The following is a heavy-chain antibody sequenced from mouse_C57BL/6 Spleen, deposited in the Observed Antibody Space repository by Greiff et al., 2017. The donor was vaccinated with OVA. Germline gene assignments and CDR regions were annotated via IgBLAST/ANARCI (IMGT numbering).Heavy chain of an antibody. J-gene: IGHJ4*01. CDR3: ARIYYGSSPLHAMDY. V-gene: IGHV2-2*01. Sequence: QVQLQQSGPGLVQPSQSLSITCTVSGFSLTSYGVHWVRQSPGKGLEWLGVIWSGGSTDYNAAFISRLSISKDNSKSQDFFKMNSLQADDSSIYYCARIYYGSSPLHAMDYWGQGTSVTGSS. CDR2: IWSGGST. CDR1: GFSLTSYG. D-gene: IGHD1-1*01.